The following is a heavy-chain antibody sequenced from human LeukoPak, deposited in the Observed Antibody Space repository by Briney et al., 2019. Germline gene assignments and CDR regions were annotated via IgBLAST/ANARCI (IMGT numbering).Heavy chain of an antibody. CDR3: ASGYCSSTSCLYYFDY. D-gene: IGHD2-2*01. J-gene: IGHJ4*02. Sequence: ASVKVSCKASGYTFTGYYMHWVRQAPGQGLEWMGIINPSGGSTSYAQKFQGRVTMTRDTSTSTVYMELSSLRSEDTAVYYCASGYCSSTSCLYYFDYWGQGTLVTVSS. CDR2: INPSGGST. V-gene: IGHV1-46*01. CDR1: GYTFTGYY.